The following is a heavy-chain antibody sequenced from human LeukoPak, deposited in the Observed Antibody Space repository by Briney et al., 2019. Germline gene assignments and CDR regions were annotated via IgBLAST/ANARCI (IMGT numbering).Heavy chain of an antibody. Sequence: SVKVSCKASGGTFSSYAISWVRQAPGQGLEWMGGIIPIFGTANYAQKFQGRVTITADESTSTAYMELSSLRSEDTAVYYCASVRGYSGEVALAYWGQGTPVTVSS. V-gene: IGHV1-69*13. CDR3: ASVRGYSGEVALAY. D-gene: IGHD5-12*01. CDR2: IIPIFGTA. J-gene: IGHJ4*02. CDR1: GGTFSSYA.